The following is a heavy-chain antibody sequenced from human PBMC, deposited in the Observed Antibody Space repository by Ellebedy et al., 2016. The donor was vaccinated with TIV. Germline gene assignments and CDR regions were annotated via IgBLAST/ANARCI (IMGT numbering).Heavy chain of an antibody. CDR1: GFTFGSYW. J-gene: IGHJ6*02. V-gene: IGHV3-7*01. Sequence: GESLKISCAASGFTFGSYWMSWVRQAPGKGLEWVATIKQDGSEKNYVDSVKGRLAISRDNARSSLYLQMNSLSAEDTAVYYCARGGHGGFAGWDRMDVWGQGTTVTVSS. D-gene: IGHD5-12*01. CDR3: ARGGHGGFAGWDRMDV. CDR2: IKQDGSEK.